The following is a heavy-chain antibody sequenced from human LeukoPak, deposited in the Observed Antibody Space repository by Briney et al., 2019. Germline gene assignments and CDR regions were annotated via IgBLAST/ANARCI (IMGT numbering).Heavy chain of an antibody. D-gene: IGHD2/OR15-2a*01. CDR1: GGSLSGYY. Sequence: PETPSLTSALYGGSLSGYYWSWIRQPPRKGLEWIGSIDYSGSAYYNPSLESRVTISVDTSKNQFSLRLTSVTAADTAVYYCARDPFKGYDVIHIWGQGTLVTVSS. CDR2: IDYSGSA. V-gene: IGHV4-34*01. CDR3: ARDPFKGYDVIHI. J-gene: IGHJ1*01.